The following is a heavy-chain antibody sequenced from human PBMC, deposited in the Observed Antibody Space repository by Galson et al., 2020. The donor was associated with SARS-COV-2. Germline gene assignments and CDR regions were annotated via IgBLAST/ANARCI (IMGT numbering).Heavy chain of an antibody. V-gene: IGHV3-48*03. D-gene: IGHD3-3*01. Sequence: GESLKISCAASGFTFSSYEMNWVRQAPGKGLEWVSYISSSGSTIYYADSVKGRFTISRDNAKNSLYLQMNSLRAEDTAVYYCARAPTRGSSGFLYYYYYMDVWGKGTTVTVSS. CDR1: GFTFSSYE. CDR3: ARAPTRGSSGFLYYYYYMDV. J-gene: IGHJ6*03. CDR2: ISSSGSTI.